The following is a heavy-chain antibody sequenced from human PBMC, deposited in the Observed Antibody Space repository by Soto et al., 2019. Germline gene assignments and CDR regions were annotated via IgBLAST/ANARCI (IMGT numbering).Heavy chain of an antibody. D-gene: IGHD6-13*01. CDR2: ISGSGGST. Sequence: EVQLLESGGGLVQPGGSLRLSCAASGFTFSSYAMSWVRQAPGKGLEWVSAISGSGGSTYYADSVKGRFTISRDNPKNTLYLQMNSLRAEDTAVYYCAKDGNAAGTGGGHGYFDYWGQGTLVTVSS. CDR3: AKDGNAAGTGGGHGYFDY. J-gene: IGHJ4*02. CDR1: GFTFSSYA. V-gene: IGHV3-23*01.